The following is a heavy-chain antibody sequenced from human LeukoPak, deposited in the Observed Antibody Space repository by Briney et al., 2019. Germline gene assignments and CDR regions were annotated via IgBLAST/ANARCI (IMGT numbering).Heavy chain of an antibody. Sequence: ASVKVSCKVSGYTLTELSMHWVRQAPGQGLEWMGGFDPEDGETIFAQKFQGRVTMTRDTSISTAYMELSRLRSDDTAVYYCARDYCSSTSCLFDYWGQGALVTVSS. J-gene: IGHJ4*02. CDR2: FDPEDGET. CDR3: ARDYCSSTSCLFDY. CDR1: GYTLTELS. V-gene: IGHV1-24*01. D-gene: IGHD2-2*01.